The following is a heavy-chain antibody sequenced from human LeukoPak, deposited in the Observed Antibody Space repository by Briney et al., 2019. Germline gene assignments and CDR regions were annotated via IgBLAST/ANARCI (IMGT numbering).Heavy chain of an antibody. CDR2: ISSSSSYI. V-gene: IGHV3-21*01. CDR3: ARGDYVLLWFGGSYGPPSFGY. D-gene: IGHD3-10*01. CDR1: GFTFSSYS. Sequence: PGGSLRLSCAASGFTFSSYSMNWVRQAPGKGLEWVSSISSSSSYIYYADSVKGRFTISRDSAKNSLYLQMNSLRAEDTAVYYCARGDYVLLWFGGSYGPPSFGYWGQGTLVTVSS. J-gene: IGHJ4*02.